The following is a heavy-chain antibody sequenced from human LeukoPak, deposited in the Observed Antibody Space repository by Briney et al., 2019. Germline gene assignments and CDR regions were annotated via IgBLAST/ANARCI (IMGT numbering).Heavy chain of an antibody. D-gene: IGHD6-19*01. CDR3: ARRSVAGFDY. Sequence: PSETLSLTCTVSGYSISSGYYWGWIRQPPGKGLEWIGSIYHSGSTYYNPSLKSRVTISVDTSKNQFSLKLSSVTAADTAVYYCARRSVAGFDYWGQGTLVTVSS. J-gene: IGHJ4*02. V-gene: IGHV4-38-2*02. CDR2: IYHSGST. CDR1: GYSISSGYY.